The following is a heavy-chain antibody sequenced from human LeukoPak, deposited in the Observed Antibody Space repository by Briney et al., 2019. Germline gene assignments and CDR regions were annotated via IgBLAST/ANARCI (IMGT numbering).Heavy chain of an antibody. CDR2: IYTSGST. D-gene: IGHD6-19*01. V-gene: IGHV4-4*07. CDR1: GGSISSYY. J-gene: IGHJ5*02. CDR3: ATDTSSGWYGWLDP. Sequence: SETLSLTCTVSGGSISSYYWSWIRQPAGKGLEWIGRIYTSGSTNYNPSLKSRVTMSVDTSKNQFSLKLSSVTAADTAVYYCATDTSSGWYGWLDPWGQGTPVTVSS.